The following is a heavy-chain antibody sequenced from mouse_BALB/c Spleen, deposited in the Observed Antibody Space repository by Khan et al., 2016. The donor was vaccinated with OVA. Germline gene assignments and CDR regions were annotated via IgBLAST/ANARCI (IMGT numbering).Heavy chain of an antibody. CDR2: ISYSGNT. Sequence: VQLKESGPGLVKPSQSLSLTCTVTGYSITSDYAWNWIRQFPGNKLEWMGHISYSGNTKYNPSLKSRISITRDTSKNQFFLQLNSVTTEDTATYYCARIYGGYFDYWGQGTTLTVSS. CDR1: GYSITSDYA. V-gene: IGHV3-2*02. CDR3: ARIYGGYFDY. J-gene: IGHJ2*01. D-gene: IGHD1-1*01.